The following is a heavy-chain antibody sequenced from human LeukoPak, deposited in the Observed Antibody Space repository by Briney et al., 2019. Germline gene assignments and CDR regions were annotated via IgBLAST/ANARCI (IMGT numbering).Heavy chain of an antibody. CDR3: AKDRGY. V-gene: IGHV3-23*01. J-gene: IGHJ4*02. Sequence: GGSLRLSCAASGFIFSSYPMTWVRQAPGKGLEWVSAISISGDTTFYADSVEGRFTISRDNSKNTLYLHINSLRVEDTAVYYCAKDRGYWGRGTLVTVSS. CDR2: ISISGDTT. CDR1: GFIFSSYP.